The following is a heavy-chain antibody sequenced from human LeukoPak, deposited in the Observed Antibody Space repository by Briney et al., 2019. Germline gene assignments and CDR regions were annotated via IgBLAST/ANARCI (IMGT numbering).Heavy chain of an antibody. V-gene: IGHV1-58*02. D-gene: IGHD3-22*01. J-gene: IGHJ4*02. CDR2: IVVGSGDT. CDR1: GFTFTSSA. CDR3: ARDTGDSSGYYYDY. Sequence: SVKVSCKASGFTFTSSAMQWVRQARGQRLEWIGWIVVGSGDTNYAQKFQERVTITRDMSTSTAYMELSRLRSDDTAVYYCARDTGDSSGYYYDYWGQGTLVTVSS.